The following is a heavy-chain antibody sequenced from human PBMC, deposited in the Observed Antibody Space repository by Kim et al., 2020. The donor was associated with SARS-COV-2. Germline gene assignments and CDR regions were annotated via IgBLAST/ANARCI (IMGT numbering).Heavy chain of an antibody. D-gene: IGHD3-16*01. Sequence: SETLSLTCSVSGGSVGSNAFYWGWIRQSPGKGLEWIATIYYSGSTYFNPSLKTLVTISLDTSRNDFSLILTSVTAADTAVYYCARHGEGALRSFYYWGQGTLVTGSS. CDR1: GGSVGSNAFY. J-gene: IGHJ4*02. V-gene: IGHV4-39*01. CDR2: IYYSGST. CDR3: ARHGEGALRSFYY.